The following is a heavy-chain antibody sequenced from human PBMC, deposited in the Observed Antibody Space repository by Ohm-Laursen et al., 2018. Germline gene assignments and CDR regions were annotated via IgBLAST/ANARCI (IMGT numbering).Heavy chain of an antibody. V-gene: IGHV3-66*01. Sequence: SLRLSCAASGFTFSDYYMSWIRQAPGKGLEWVSVIYSGGSTYYADSVKGRFTISRDNSKNTLYLQMNSLRAKDTAVYYCARDSSGYDWGQGTLVTVSS. CDR3: ARDSSGYD. J-gene: IGHJ4*02. CDR1: GFTFSDYY. CDR2: IYSGGST. D-gene: IGHD5-12*01.